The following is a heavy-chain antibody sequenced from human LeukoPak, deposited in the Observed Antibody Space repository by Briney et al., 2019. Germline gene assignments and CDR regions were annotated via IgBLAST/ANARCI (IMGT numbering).Heavy chain of an antibody. J-gene: IGHJ5*02. Sequence: SETLSLTCTVSGDSLSRYFWSWIRQPPAKGLEWIGYFHDSGSANYNPSLKSRITMSVDTSKNQFSLKLRSVTAADTAVYYCARDSHSVDTATPRGFDPWGQGTLVTVSS. CDR1: GDSLSRYF. CDR3: ARDSHSVDTATPRGFDP. V-gene: IGHV4-59*01. D-gene: IGHD2-15*01. CDR2: FHDSGSA.